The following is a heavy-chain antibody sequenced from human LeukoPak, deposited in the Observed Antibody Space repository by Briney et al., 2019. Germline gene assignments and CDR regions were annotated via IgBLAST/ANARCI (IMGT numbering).Heavy chain of an antibody. D-gene: IGHD3-10*01. CDR2: IYYTGTT. CDR1: GGSINNYH. V-gene: IGHV4-59*08. Sequence: NPSETLSLTCTVSGGSINNYHWSWVRQPPGKGLEWIAYIYYTGTTNYNPSLKTRVTISVDTSKNQFSLRLSSVTAADTAVYYCARGEGYYGSGSYYPFDYWGQGTLVTVSS. J-gene: IGHJ4*02. CDR3: ARGEGYYGSGSYYPFDY.